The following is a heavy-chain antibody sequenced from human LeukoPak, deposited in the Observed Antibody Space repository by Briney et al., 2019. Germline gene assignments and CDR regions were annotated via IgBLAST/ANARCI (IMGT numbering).Heavy chain of an antibody. D-gene: IGHD3-10*01. Sequence: SGGSLRLSCAVSGITLSNYGMSWVRQAPGKGLEWVAGISGSGGSTNYADSVKGRFTISRDSAKNTLYLQMTRLRAGDTAVYFCAKRGVVIRVILVGFHKEAYYFDSWGQGALVTVSS. CDR3: AKRGVVIRVILVGFHKEAYYFDS. V-gene: IGHV3-23*01. J-gene: IGHJ4*02. CDR1: GITLSNYG. CDR2: ISGSGGST.